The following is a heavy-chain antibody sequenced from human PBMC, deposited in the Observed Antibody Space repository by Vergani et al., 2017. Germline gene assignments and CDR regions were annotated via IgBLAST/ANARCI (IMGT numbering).Heavy chain of an antibody. CDR3: ATSGTIHIVVAASDNEAFDM. CDR1: GFMFNNYN. J-gene: IGHJ3*02. D-gene: IGHD2-15*01. V-gene: IGHV3-21*01. CDR2: ISTRSSYT. Sequence: EVQLVESGGGLVKPGGSLTLSCAASGFMFNNYNLNWVRQVPGKGLEWGSTISTRSSYTHYADSVRGRFTISRDDAQNSLYLQMNSLRAEDAAVYYWATSGTIHIVVAASDNEAFDMWGQGTVVTVSS.